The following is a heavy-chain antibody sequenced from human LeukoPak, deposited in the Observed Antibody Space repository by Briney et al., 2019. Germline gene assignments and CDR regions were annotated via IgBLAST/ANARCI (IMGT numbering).Heavy chain of an antibody. CDR2: ISGSGGST. CDR3: ARGGWGLGVLAAKATGFKGDYYFDY. CDR1: GFTFSSYA. J-gene: IGHJ4*02. Sequence: GGSLRLSCAASGFTFSSYAMSWVRQAPGKGLEWVSAISGSGGSTYYADSVKGRFTISRDNSKNTLYLQMNSLRAEDTAVYYCARGGWGLGVLAAKATGFKGDYYFDYWGQGTLVTVSS. D-gene: IGHD2-2*01. V-gene: IGHV3-23*01.